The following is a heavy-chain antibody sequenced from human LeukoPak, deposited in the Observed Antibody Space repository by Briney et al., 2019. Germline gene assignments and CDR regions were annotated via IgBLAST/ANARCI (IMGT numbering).Heavy chain of an antibody. CDR1: GDSISSYY. Sequence: SETLSLTCTVSGDSISSYYWSWIRQPAGKGLEWIGRIYTSGNTKYNPSLKSRVTMSLDTSKNQFSLRLRSVTAADTAIYYCARGSGKRLFDYWGQGTLVTVSS. D-gene: IGHD3-3*01. CDR3: ARGSGKRLFDY. V-gene: IGHV4-4*07. CDR2: IYTSGNT. J-gene: IGHJ4*02.